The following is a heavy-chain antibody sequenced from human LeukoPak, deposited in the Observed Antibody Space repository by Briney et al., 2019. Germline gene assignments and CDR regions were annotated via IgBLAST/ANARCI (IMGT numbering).Heavy chain of an antibody. V-gene: IGHV3-7*01. D-gene: IGHD2-2*01. CDR2: IKQDGSEK. CDR1: GFTFSSYW. Sequence: GGSLRLSCAASGFTFSSYWMSWVRQAPGKGLEWVANIKQDGSEKYYVDSLKGRFTISRDNAKNSLYLQMNSLRAEDTAVYYCARVDCSGTSCFGDAFDIWGQGTMVTVSS. J-gene: IGHJ3*02. CDR3: ARVDCSGTSCFGDAFDI.